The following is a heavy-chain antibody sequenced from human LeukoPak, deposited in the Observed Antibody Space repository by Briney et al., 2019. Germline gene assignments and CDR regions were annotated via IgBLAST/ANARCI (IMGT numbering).Heavy chain of an antibody. D-gene: IGHD4-17*01. Sequence: ASVKVSCKASGYTFTGYYMHWVRQAPGQGLEWMGWISAYNGNTNYAQKLQGRVTMTTDTSTSTAYMELRSLRSDDTAVYYCARGYGDWYFDLWGRGTLVTVSS. J-gene: IGHJ2*01. CDR2: ISAYNGNT. CDR3: ARGYGDWYFDL. CDR1: GYTFTGYY. V-gene: IGHV1-18*04.